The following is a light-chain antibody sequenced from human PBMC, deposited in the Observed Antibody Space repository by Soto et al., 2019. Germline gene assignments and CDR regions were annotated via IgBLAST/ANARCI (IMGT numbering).Light chain of an antibody. J-gene: IGKJ5*01. CDR1: QSVSSN. CDR3: QQYYDGPIT. Sequence: EIVMTQSPAPLSVSPGERATLSCRASQSVSSNLAWYQQKPGQAPRLLIYDTSIRASGIPARFSGSGSGTEFTLTISSLHSEDFAVYYCQQYYDGPITFGQGTRLEIK. V-gene: IGKV3D-15*01. CDR2: DTS.